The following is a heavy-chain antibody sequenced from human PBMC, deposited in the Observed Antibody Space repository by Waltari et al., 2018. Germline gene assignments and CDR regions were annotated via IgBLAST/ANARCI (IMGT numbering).Heavy chain of an antibody. D-gene: IGHD3-22*01. Sequence: EVQLLESGGGLVQPGGSLRLSCAASGFTFSSYAMSWVRQAPGKGLEWVSVIYSGGSTYDADSVKGRFTISRDNSKNTLYLQMNSLRAEDTAVYYCAKGYYDSSGLYYFDYWGQGTLVTVSS. CDR1: GFTFSSYA. CDR3: AKGYYDSSGLYYFDY. CDR2: IYSGGST. J-gene: IGHJ4*02. V-gene: IGHV3-23*03.